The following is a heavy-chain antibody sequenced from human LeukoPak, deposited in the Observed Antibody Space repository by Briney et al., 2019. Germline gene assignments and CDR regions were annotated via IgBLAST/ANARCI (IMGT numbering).Heavy chain of an antibody. Sequence: GDSLKLSRSPSGFTLRTYWMHWVRPAPGKGLVWVSRISSDGSIAINADSVEGRFTVSRDNAKNTLYLQMNSLRVEDTAVYYCARADYGGNSDFHYWGQGTLVTVSS. CDR1: GFTLRTYW. CDR3: ARADYGGNSDFHY. D-gene: IGHD4-23*01. V-gene: IGHV3-74*01. J-gene: IGHJ4*02. CDR2: ISSDGSIA.